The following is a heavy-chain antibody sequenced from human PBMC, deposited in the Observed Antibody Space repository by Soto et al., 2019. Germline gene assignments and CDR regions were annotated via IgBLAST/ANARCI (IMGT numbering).Heavy chain of an antibody. V-gene: IGHV1-69*01. J-gene: IGHJ4*02. D-gene: IGHD5-18*01. CDR2: IIPIFGTA. CDR3: AGWKGHTWIQRWQFDY. Sequence: QVQLVQSGAEVKKPGSSVKVPCKASGGNFSSYAISLVRPAPGQGLEWMGGIIPIFGTANYAQKFQGRVTMTADESTSTAYMELSSLRSEDTAVYYCAGWKGHTWIQRWQFDYWGQGTLVTVSS. CDR1: GGNFSSYA.